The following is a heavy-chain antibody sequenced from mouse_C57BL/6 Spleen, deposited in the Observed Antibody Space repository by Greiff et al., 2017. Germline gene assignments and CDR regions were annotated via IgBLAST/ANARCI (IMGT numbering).Heavy chain of an antibody. V-gene: IGHV1-7*01. CDR3: AREDYGSSYWYVGG. D-gene: IGHD1-1*01. CDR2: INPSSGYT. CDR1: GYTFTSYW. Sequence: VQLQQSGAELAKPGASVKLSCKASGYTFTSYWMHWVQQRPGQGLEWIGYINPSSGYTKYNQKFKDKATLTADNSSSTAYMQLSSLTYEDSAVYDCAREDYGSSYWYVGGWGTGTTVTVS. J-gene: IGHJ1*03.